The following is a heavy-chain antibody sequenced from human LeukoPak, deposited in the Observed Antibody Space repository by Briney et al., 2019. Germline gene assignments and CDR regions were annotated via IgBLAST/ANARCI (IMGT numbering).Heavy chain of an antibody. CDR3: AKVSGSYSHYFDY. Sequence: GGSLRLSCAASGFTFSSYGMHWVRQAPGKGLEWAAVISYDGSNKYYADSAKGRFTISRDNSKNTLYLQMNSLRAEDTAVYYCAKVSGSYSHYFDYWGQGTLVTVSS. V-gene: IGHV3-30*18. CDR1: GFTFSSYG. CDR2: ISYDGSNK. D-gene: IGHD1-26*01. J-gene: IGHJ4*02.